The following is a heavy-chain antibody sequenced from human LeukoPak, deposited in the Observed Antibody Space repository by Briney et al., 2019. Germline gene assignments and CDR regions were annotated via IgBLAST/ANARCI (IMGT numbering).Heavy chain of an antibody. Sequence: SQTLSLTCTVSGGSISSGDYYWSWIRQPPGKGLEWIGYIYYSGSTYYNPSLKSRVTTSVDTSKNQFSLRLSSVTAADTAVYYCARAPTIMITFGEWGQGTLVTVSS. CDR2: IYYSGST. CDR3: ARAPTIMITFGE. J-gene: IGHJ4*02. V-gene: IGHV4-30-4*01. CDR1: GGSISSGDYY. D-gene: IGHD3-16*01.